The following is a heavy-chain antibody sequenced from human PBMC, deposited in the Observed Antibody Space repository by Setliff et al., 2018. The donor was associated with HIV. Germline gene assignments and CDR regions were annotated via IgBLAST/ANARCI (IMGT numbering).Heavy chain of an antibody. D-gene: IGHD2-15*01. V-gene: IGHV1-69*16. CDR3: ALPYCGGGNCWSSASLPPAGWFDP. CDR2: ITPLLGTT. J-gene: IGHJ5*02. Sequence: SVKVSCKASGYTFTSYYMHWVRQAPGQGLEWMGGITPLLGTTNYAQRFQSRVILTTDESTSTAYMELSSLRSEDTAVYYCALPYCGGGNCWSSASLPPAGWFDPWGQGTLVTAPQ. CDR1: GYTFTSYY.